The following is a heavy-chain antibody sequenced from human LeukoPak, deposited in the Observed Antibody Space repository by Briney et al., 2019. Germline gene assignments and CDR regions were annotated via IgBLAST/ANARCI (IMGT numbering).Heavy chain of an antibody. J-gene: IGHJ4*02. V-gene: IGHV1-2*02. CDR1: GYTFTGYY. CDR2: INPNSGGT. D-gene: IGHD3-22*01. Sequence: ASVKVSCKASGYTFTGYYMHWVRQAPGQGLEWMGWINPNSGGTNYAQKFQGRVTMTRDTSISTAYMELSRLRSDDTAVYYCARAEYYYDSSGYSLNFDYWGQGTLVTVSS. CDR3: ARAEYYYDSSGYSLNFDY.